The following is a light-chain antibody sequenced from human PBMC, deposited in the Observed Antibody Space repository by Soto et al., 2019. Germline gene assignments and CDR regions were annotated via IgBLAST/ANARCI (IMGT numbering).Light chain of an antibody. CDR3: QQDNNWSPET. V-gene: IGKV3-15*01. CDR1: QSVSSN. J-gene: IGKJ1*01. Sequence: EIVMAEYAATIALSPRRSTNHTCRGSQSVSSNLAWYQQKPGQDPRLLIYGAASRSTGIPARFSGGGSGIAVTLIIISFLYEDFAAYYCQQDNNWSPETFGQGTKVDIK. CDR2: GAA.